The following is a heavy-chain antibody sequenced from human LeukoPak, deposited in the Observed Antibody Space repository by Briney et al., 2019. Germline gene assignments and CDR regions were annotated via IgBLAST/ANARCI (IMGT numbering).Heavy chain of an antibody. D-gene: IGHD2-2*02. CDR3: ARGASGVVVPAAISASDI. J-gene: IGHJ3*02. V-gene: IGHV1-2*02. Sequence: ASVKVSCKASGYTFTGYYMHWVRQAPGQGLEWMGWINPNSGGTNYAQKFQGRVTMTRDTSIRTAYMELSRLGSDDTAVYYCARGASGVVVPAAISASDIWGQGTMVTVSS. CDR2: INPNSGGT. CDR1: GYTFTGYY.